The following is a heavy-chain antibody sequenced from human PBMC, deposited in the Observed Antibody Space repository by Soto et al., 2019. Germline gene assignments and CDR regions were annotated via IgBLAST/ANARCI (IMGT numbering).Heavy chain of an antibody. Sequence: SETLSLTCTVSGGAISSNSYHWAWIRQPPGKGLEWIGNIYYSGTTYYNPSLKSRVTISVDTSKNQFSLKLSSVTAADTAVYYCARDSPGYGDYVLFDYWGQGTLVTIS. CDR1: GGAISSNSYH. J-gene: IGHJ4*02. CDR2: IYYSGTT. D-gene: IGHD4-17*01. V-gene: IGHV4-39*02. CDR3: ARDSPGYGDYVLFDY.